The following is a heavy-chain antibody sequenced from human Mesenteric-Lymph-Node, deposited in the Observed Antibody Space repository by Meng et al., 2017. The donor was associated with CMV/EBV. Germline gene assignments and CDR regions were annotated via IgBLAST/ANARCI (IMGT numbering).Heavy chain of an antibody. J-gene: IGHJ5*02. CDR1: GGSVNSGNYY. Sequence: SLTCPFSGGSVNSGNYYWTWIRQPPGKGLEWIGYIYRDRSTNYNPSLKSRVSISVDTPNNQFSLKLTSVTAADTAIYYCARDSGSQISWGQGTLVTVSS. V-gene: IGHV4-61*01. D-gene: IGHD3-10*01. CDR3: ARDSGSQIS. CDR2: IYRDRST.